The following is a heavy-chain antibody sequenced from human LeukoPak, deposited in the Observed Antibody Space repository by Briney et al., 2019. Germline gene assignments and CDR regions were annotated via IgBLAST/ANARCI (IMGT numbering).Heavy chain of an antibody. J-gene: IGHJ4*02. V-gene: IGHV1-24*01. CDR3: ATDRYSSSPRYFDY. D-gene: IGHD6-6*01. CDR2: FDPEDGET. CDR1: GYTLTELS. Sequence: ASVKVSCKVSGYTLTELSMHWVRQAPGKGLEWMGGFDPEDGETIYAQKFQGRVTMTEDTSTDTAYMELSSLRSEDTAAYYCATDRYSSSPRYFDYWGQGTLVTVSS.